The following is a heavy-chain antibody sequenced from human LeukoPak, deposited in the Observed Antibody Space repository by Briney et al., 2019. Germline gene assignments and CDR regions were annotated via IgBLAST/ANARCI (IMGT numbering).Heavy chain of an antibody. CDR3: ARETIFTPWFDP. CDR1: GYTFTGYY. Sequence: ASVRVSCKASGYTFTGYYMHWVRQAPGQGLEWMGWINPNSGGTNYAQKFQGRVTMTRDTSISTAYMELSRLRSDDTAVYYCARETIFTPWFDPWGQGTLVTVSS. J-gene: IGHJ5*02. V-gene: IGHV1-2*02. CDR2: INPNSGGT. D-gene: IGHD3-3*01.